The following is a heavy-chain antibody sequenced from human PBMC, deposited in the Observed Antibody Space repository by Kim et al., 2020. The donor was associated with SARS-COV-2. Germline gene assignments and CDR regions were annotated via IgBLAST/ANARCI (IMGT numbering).Heavy chain of an antibody. V-gene: IGHV3-11*05. Sequence: DSLKGRFTISRDNAKNSVFLQMNDLRREDTAVYFCGRDTTGTGVVDYWGQGTLVTVSS. CDR3: GRDTTGTGVVDY. J-gene: IGHJ4*02. D-gene: IGHD1-1*01.